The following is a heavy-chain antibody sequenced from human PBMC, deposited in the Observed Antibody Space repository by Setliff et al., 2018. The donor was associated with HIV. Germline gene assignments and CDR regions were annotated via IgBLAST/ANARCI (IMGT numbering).Heavy chain of an antibody. Sequence: SETLSLTCTVSGGSISSGGYYWSWIRQHPGKDLEWIGYIYYSGSTVYNPSLKSRVTISVDTSKNQFSLELTSVTAADTAVYFCARSPSARLYFDYWGQGTLVTVSS. CDR1: GGSISSGGYY. J-gene: IGHJ4*02. V-gene: IGHV4-31*03. CDR3: ARSPSARLYFDY. CDR2: IYYSGST.